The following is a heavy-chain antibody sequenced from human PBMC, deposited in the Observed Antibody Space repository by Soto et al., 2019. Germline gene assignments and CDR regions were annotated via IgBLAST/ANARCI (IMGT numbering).Heavy chain of an antibody. D-gene: IGHD5-18*01. CDR3: ASQDTAMVWGYFDY. CDR2: IIPIFGTA. Sequence: QVQLVQSGAEVKKPGSSVKVSCKASGGTFSSYAISWVRQAPGQGLEWMGGIIPIFGTANYAQKFQGRVTITADESTSTAYMELSSPRSEDTAVYYCASQDTAMVWGYFDYWGQGTLVTVSS. J-gene: IGHJ4*02. V-gene: IGHV1-69*01. CDR1: GGTFSSYA.